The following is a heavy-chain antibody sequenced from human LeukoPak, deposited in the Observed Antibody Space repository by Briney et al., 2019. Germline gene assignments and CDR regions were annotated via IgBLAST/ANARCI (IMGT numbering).Heavy chain of an antibody. CDR2: INNNGGTT. D-gene: IGHD2-8*02. CDR1: GFTFSIYA. J-gene: IGHJ4*02. CDR3: VKGQEVVYAPTFDY. V-gene: IGHV3-64D*09. Sequence: GGSLRLSCSASGFTFSIYAMHWVRQAPGKGLEYLSGINNNGGTTNYADSVTGRFTISRDNSKNSLYLQMSSLRAEDTAVYYCVKGQEVVYAPTFDYWGQGTLVTVSS.